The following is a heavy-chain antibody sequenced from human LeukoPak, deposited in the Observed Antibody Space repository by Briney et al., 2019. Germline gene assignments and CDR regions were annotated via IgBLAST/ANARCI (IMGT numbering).Heavy chain of an antibody. CDR1: GFTVSSNY. CDR3: ARNENSGWGYFDY. D-gene: IGHD5-12*01. V-gene: IGHV3-53*01. CDR2: IYSGGST. J-gene: IGHJ4*02. Sequence: PGGSLRLSCAASGFTVSSNYMSWVRQAPGKGLEWVSVIYSGGSTYYADSVKGRFTISRDNSKNTLYLQMNNLRAEDTAVYYCARNENSGWGYFDYWGQGTLVTVSS.